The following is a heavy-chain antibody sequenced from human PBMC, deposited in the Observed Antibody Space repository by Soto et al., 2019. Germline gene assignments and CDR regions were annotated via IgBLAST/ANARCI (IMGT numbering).Heavy chain of an antibody. CDR2: IIPIFGTA. D-gene: IGHD1-26*01. J-gene: IGHJ6*02. V-gene: IGHV1-69*12. CDR3: ASHSGSSPEGRYYYGMDV. CDR1: GGTFSSYA. Sequence: QVQLVQSGAEVKKPGSSVKVSCKASGGTFSSYAISWVRQAPGQGLEWMGGIIPIFGTADYAQKFQGRVTIPADESTRTAYMELGSLRSEDTAVYYCASHSGSSPEGRYYYGMDVWGQGTTVTVSS.